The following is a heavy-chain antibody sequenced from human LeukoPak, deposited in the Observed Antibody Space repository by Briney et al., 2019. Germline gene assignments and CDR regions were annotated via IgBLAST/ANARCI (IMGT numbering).Heavy chain of an antibody. CDR2: ISWNSGSI. Sequence: GGSLRLSCAASGFTFDDYAMHWVRQAPGKGLEWVSGISWNSGSIGYADSVKGRFTISRDNAKNSLYLQMNSLRAEGTALYYCAKDTTRVPAATPDYWGQGTLVTVSS. D-gene: IGHD2-2*01. J-gene: IGHJ4*02. V-gene: IGHV3-9*01. CDR1: GFTFDDYA. CDR3: AKDTTRVPAATPDY.